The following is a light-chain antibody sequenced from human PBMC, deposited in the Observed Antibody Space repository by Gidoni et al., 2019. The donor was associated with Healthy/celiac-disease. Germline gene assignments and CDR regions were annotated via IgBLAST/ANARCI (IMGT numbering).Light chain of an antibody. CDR3: QKYNSAPC. Sequence: DIQMTQSPSSLSASVGDRVTITCRASQGISNYLAWYQQKPGKVPKLLIYAASTLQAGVPSRFSGSGSGTDFTLTISSLQPEDVATYYCQKYNSAPCFGQXTKLEIK. V-gene: IGKV1-27*01. CDR1: QGISNY. J-gene: IGKJ2*03. CDR2: AAS.